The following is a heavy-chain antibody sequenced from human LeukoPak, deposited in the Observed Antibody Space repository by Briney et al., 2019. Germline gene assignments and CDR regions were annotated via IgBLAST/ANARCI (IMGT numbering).Heavy chain of an antibody. D-gene: IGHD6-13*01. CDR2: INPNSGGT. CDR1: GYTFTAYY. Sequence: ASVKVSCKASGYTFTAYYMHWVRQAPGQGLEWKGWINPNSGGTNYAQKFQGRVTMTSDTSISTAYMELSRLRSDDTAVYYCARGGYSSSWTNFDYWGQGTLVTVSS. CDR3: ARGGYSSSWTNFDY. V-gene: IGHV1-2*02. J-gene: IGHJ4*02.